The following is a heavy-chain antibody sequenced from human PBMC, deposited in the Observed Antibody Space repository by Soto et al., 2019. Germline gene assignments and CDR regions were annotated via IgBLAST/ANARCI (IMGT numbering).Heavy chain of an antibody. CDR1: GFTFSSYW. D-gene: IGHD2-2*02. Sequence: EVQLVESGGGLVQPGGSLRLSCAASGFTFSSYWMSWVRQAPGKGLEWVDNIKQDGSEKYYLDSVKGRFTISRDNAKNSLYLQVNSLRAEDTAVYYCARGGHCSSTSCYTSRSAFDIWGQGTMVTVSS. V-gene: IGHV3-7*01. CDR3: ARGGHCSSTSCYTSRSAFDI. CDR2: IKQDGSEK. J-gene: IGHJ3*02.